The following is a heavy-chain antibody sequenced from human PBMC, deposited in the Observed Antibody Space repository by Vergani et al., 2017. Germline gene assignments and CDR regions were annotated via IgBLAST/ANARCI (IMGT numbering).Heavy chain of an antibody. J-gene: IGHJ4*02. CDR2: IIPIFGTA. CDR3: ARAGRLLDTAMVPTDY. V-gene: IGHV1-69*01. Sequence: QVQLVQSGAEVKKPGSSVKVSCKASGGTFSSYAISWVRQAPGQGLEWMGGIIPIFGTANYAQKFQGRVTITADESTSTAYMELSSLRAEDTAVDYCARAGRLLDTAMVPTDYWGQGTLVTVSS. CDR1: GGTFSSYA. D-gene: IGHD5-18*01.